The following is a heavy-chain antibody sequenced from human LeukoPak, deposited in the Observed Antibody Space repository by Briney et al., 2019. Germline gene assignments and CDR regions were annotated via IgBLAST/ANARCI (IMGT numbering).Heavy chain of an antibody. J-gene: IGHJ4*02. CDR2: INPSGGTT. D-gene: IGHD1-26*01. CDR1: GYTFTDYY. V-gene: IGHV1-46*04. CDR3: SRDLGGSYNDY. Sequence: ASVKVSCKASGYTFTDYYIHWVRQAPGQGLEWVGVINPSGGTTTYAQKLQGRVTMTRDTSTSTVYMELSSLRIEDTAVYYCSRDLGGSYNDYWGQGTMVTVPS.